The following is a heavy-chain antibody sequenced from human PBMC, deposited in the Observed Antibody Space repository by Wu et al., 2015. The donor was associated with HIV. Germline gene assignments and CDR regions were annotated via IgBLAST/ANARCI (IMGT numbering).Heavy chain of an antibody. CDR2: IISIFGTA. Sequence: QVQLVQSGAEVKKPGSSVKVSCKASGGTFSSYAISWVRQAPGQGLEWMGRIISIFGTANYAQKFQGRVTITADESTSTAYMELSSLRSEDTAVYYCASGRSYYYDSSGWRIDYWGQGTLVTVS. V-gene: IGHV1-69*13. D-gene: IGHD3-22*01. CDR1: GGTFSSYA. J-gene: IGHJ4*02. CDR3: ASGRSYYYDSSGWRIDY.